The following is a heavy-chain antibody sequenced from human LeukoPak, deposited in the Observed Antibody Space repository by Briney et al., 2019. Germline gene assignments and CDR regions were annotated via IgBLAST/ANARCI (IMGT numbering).Heavy chain of an antibody. J-gene: IGHJ4*02. Sequence: GGSLRLSCAASRFTFNNYAMSWVRQAPGKGLEWVSAIGGGGGSTYYVDSVKGRFTNSRDNSRNTLYLQMNSLRAEDTAICYCAREGYGVLDYWGQGTLVAVSS. CDR3: AREGYGVLDY. D-gene: IGHD5-12*01. V-gene: IGHV3-23*01. CDR2: IGGGGGST. CDR1: RFTFNNYA.